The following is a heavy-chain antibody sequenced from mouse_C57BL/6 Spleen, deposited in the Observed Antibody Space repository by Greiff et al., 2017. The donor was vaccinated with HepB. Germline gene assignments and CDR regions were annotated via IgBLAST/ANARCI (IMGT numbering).Heavy chain of an antibody. CDR1: GYTFTNYW. J-gene: IGHJ2*01. V-gene: IGHV1-63*01. D-gene: IGHD2-3*01. Sequence: QVQLQQSGAELVRPGTSVKMSCKASGYTFTNYWIGWAKQRPGHGLEWIGDIYPGGGYTNYNEKFKGKATLTADKSSSTAYMQFSSLTSEDSAIYYCASGEDDGNYGRYFDYWGQGTTLTVSS. CDR3: ASGEDDGNYGRYFDY. CDR2: IYPGGGYT.